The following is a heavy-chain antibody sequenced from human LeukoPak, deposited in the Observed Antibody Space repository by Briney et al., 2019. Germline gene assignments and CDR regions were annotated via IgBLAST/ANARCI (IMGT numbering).Heavy chain of an antibody. CDR3: ASPYCRGGSCPYYYGMDV. Sequence: ASVTVSCKASGGTFSSYAISWVRQAPGQGLEWMGRIIPIFGIANYAQKFQGRVTITADKSTSTAYRELSSLRSEDTAVYYCASPYCRGGSCPYYYGMDVWGQGTTVTVSS. J-gene: IGHJ6*02. CDR2: IIPIFGIA. V-gene: IGHV1-69*10. CDR1: GGTFSSYA. D-gene: IGHD2-15*01.